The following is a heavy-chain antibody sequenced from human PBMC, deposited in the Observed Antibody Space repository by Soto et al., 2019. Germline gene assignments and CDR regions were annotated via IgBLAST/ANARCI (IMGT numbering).Heavy chain of an antibody. V-gene: IGHV3-23*01. D-gene: IGHD2-15*01. CDR1: GFTFSSYD. CDR2: VSASGSIT. J-gene: IGHJ4*02. Sequence: PGGSLRLSCAASGFTFSSYDMNWVRQAPWKGLEWVSGVSASGSITSYADSAKGRFTISRDNAKNTVFLQMTGLRAEDTAVYFCAKGDCSGGRCYRGCDYCGQRTLVPVSS. CDR3: AKGDCSGGRCYRGCDY.